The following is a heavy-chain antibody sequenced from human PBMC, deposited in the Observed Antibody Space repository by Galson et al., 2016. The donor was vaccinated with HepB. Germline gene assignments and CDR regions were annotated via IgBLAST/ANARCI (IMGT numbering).Heavy chain of an antibody. Sequence: TLSLTCAVYGGSFSGYYWSWIRQPPGKGLEWIGEINHSGSINYNPSLKSRVTISVDTSKNQFSLNLSSVTAADTAVYFCARVGTRCSWIYWGQGTLVTVSS. V-gene: IGHV4-34*01. CDR3: ARVGTRCSWIY. D-gene: IGHD1-1*01. J-gene: IGHJ4*02. CDR2: INHSGSI. CDR1: GGSFSGYY.